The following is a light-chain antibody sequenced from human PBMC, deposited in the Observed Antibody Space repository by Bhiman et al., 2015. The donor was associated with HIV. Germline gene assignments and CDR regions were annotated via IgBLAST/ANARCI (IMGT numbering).Light chain of an antibody. CDR1: SSDVGGYNY. Sequence: QPASVSGSPGQSITISCTGTSSDVGGYNYVSWYQQHPGKAPKLMIYDVSDRPSGVSNRFSGSKSGNTASLTISGLQAEDEADYYCSSLTSSITYVFGTGTNVTVL. CDR2: DVS. CDR3: SSLTSSITYV. V-gene: IGLV2-14*03. J-gene: IGLJ1*01.